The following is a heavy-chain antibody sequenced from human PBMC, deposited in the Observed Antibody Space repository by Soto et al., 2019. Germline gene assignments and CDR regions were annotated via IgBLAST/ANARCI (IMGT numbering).Heavy chain of an antibody. J-gene: IGHJ3*02. V-gene: IGHV3-23*01. CDR1: GFTFSNYA. D-gene: IGHD3-16*02. CDR3: AKDYIGVIPDAFDI. CDR2: IGGSGGAT. Sequence: VQLLESGGGLVQPGGCLRLSCAASGFTFSNYAMTWVRQAPGKGLEWVSAIGGSGGATYYADSVKGRFTVSRDNSKNTLYLQVNSLRAEDTAVYYCAKDYIGVIPDAFDIWGQGTMVTVSS.